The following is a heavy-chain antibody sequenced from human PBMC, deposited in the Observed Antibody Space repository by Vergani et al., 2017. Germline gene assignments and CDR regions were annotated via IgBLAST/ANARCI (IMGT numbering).Heavy chain of an antibody. CDR1: GGTFSSYT. D-gene: IGHD3-22*01. CDR3: ARGASYFDSGGYADT. CDR2: IIPIFGSA. J-gene: IGHJ5*02. Sequence: QVQLVQSGAEVKKPGSSVKVSCKASGGTFSSYTISWVRQAPGQGLEWMGGIIPIFGSANYAQKFQGRATITADESTSTAYMELSSLTSEDTAVYFCARGASYFDSGGYADTWGQGTLVTVS. V-gene: IGHV1-69*01.